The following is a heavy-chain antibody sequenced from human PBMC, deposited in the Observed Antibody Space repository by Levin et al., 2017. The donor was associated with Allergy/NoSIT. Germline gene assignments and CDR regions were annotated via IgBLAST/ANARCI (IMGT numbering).Heavy chain of an antibody. Sequence: SETLSLTCTVSGGSISSSSYYWGWIRQPPGTGLEWIGSIYYSGSTYYNPSLKSRVTISVDTSKNQFSLKLSSVTAADTAVYYCARHDHYSSSSPFDYWGQGTLVTVSS. J-gene: IGHJ4*02. CDR1: GGSISSSSYY. CDR2: IYYSGST. D-gene: IGHD6-6*01. CDR3: ARHDHYSSSSPFDY. V-gene: IGHV4-39*01.